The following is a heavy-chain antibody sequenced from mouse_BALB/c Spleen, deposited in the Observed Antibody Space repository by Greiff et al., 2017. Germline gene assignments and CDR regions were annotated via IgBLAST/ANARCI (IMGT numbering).Heavy chain of an antibody. D-gene: IGHD2-14*01. J-gene: IGHJ2*01. CDR1: GFTFSSYA. V-gene: IGHV5-9-4*01. CDR3: ARVEVRGFDY. CDR2: ISSGGSYT. Sequence: EVKLVESGGGLVKPGGSLKLSCAASGFTFSSYAMSWVRQSPEKRLEWVAEISSGGSYTYYPDTVTGRFTISRDNAKNTLYLEMSSLRSEDTAMYYCARVEVRGFDYWGQGTTLTVSS.